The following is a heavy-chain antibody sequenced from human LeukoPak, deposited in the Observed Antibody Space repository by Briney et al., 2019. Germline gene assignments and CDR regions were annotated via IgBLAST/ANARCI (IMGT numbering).Heavy chain of an antibody. CDR1: GGSFSGHY. V-gene: IGHV4-4*07. CDR3: ARAHTPLRSDYYYYLDV. Sequence: SETLSLTCTVSGGSFSGHYWTWIRQPAGRGLEFIGRVYITGPTNYNASLLGRVTMSVDTSKSQFSLNLISVTAADTAVYYCARAHTPLRSDYYYYLDVWGKGTTVTVS. J-gene: IGHJ6*03. CDR2: VYITGPT. D-gene: IGHD5-18*01.